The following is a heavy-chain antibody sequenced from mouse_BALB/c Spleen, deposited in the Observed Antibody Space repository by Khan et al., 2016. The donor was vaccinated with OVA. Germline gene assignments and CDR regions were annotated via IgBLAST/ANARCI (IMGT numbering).Heavy chain of an antibody. J-gene: IGHJ4*01. D-gene: IGHD1-1*01. CDR2: INSSNAYT. V-gene: IGHV1-4*01. CDR1: GYTFTSYS. Sequence: QVQLQQSGAELARPGASVKMSCKASGYTFTSYSMHWIKQRPGQGLEWLGNINSSNAYTNYNQKFKDKGTLTADKSSSTAYMQLSSPTSEDSAVYYCARDFHYYGSSGALAYWGQGTSVTVSS. CDR3: ARDFHYYGSSGALAY.